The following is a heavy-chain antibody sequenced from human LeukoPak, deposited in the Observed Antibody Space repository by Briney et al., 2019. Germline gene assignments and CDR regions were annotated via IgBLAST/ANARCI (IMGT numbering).Heavy chain of an antibody. CDR1: GGSISSYY. J-gene: IGHJ6*03. CDR2: IYTSGST. Sequence: SETLSLTCTVSGGSISSYYWSWIRQPAGKGLEWIGRIYTSGSTNYNPSPKSRVTMSVDTSKNQFSLKLSSVTAADTAVYYCAREDRRLVYYFYYMDVWGKGTTVTVSS. V-gene: IGHV4-4*07. CDR3: AREDRRLVYYFYYMDV. D-gene: IGHD6-6*01.